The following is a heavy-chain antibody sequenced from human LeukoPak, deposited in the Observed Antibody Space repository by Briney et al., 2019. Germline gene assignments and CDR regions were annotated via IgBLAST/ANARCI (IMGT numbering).Heavy chain of an antibody. D-gene: IGHD2-21*02. CDR2: IYTSGST. CDR3: AREPNNCGGDCYGAAFDI. CDR1: GGSISSYY. Sequence: SETLSLTCTVPGGSISSYYWSWIRQPAGKGLEWIGRIYTSGSTNYNPSLKSRVTMSVDTSKNQFSLKLSSVTAADTAVYYCAREPNNCGGDCYGAAFDIWGQGTMVTVSS. J-gene: IGHJ3*02. V-gene: IGHV4-4*07.